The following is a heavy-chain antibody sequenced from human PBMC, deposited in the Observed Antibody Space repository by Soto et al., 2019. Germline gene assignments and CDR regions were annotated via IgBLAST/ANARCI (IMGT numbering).Heavy chain of an antibody. CDR1: GITFSSYA. D-gene: IGHD3-3*01. CDR3: AKVPYDYWSGYYGAFDY. Sequence: GGSLRLSCAASGITFSSYAMSWVRQAPGKGLEWVSAISGSGGSTYYAESVKGRITISRDNSKNTLYLQMNSLRAEDTAVYYCAKVPYDYWSGYYGAFDYWGQGTLVTVSS. V-gene: IGHV3-23*01. CDR2: ISGSGGST. J-gene: IGHJ4*02.